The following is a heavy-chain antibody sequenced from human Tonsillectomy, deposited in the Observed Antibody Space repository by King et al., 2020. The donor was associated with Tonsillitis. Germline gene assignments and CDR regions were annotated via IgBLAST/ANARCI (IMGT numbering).Heavy chain of an antibody. Sequence: QLVQSGAEVKKPGESLKISCKGSGYSFTSYWIAWVRQMPGKGLEWMGIIYPGDSDTRYSPSFQGQVTISADKSISTAYLQWSSLKASDTAMYYCARTTRRVSLTGDGYLFAFDIWGQGTMVTVSS. CDR1: GYSFTSYW. CDR3: ARTTRRVSLTGDGYLFAFDI. V-gene: IGHV5-51*01. CDR2: IYPGDSDT. D-gene: IGHD3-9*01. J-gene: IGHJ3*02.